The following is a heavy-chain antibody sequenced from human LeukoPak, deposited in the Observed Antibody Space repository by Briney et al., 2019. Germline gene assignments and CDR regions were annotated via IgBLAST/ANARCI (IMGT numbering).Heavy chain of an antibody. CDR2: IYYSGST. CDR3: ARAGYYYDSSGYHPFDP. Sequence: SETLSLTCTVSGGSISSYYWSWIRQPPGKGLEWIGYIYYSGSTNYNPSLKSRVTISVDTSKNQFSLKLSSVTAADTAVYYCARAGYYYDSSGYHPFDPWGQGTLVTVSS. J-gene: IGHJ5*02. CDR1: GGSISSYY. D-gene: IGHD3-22*01. V-gene: IGHV4-59*01.